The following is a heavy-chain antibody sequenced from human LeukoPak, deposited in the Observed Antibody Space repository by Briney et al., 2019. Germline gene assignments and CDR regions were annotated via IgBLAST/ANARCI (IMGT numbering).Heavy chain of an antibody. Sequence: GGSLRLSCAASGFTFSYYYMSWIRQAPGKGLEWVSYISSSGSTIYYADSVKGRFTISRDNAKNSLYLQMNSLRAEDTAVYYCARAITMVRGLAYYYYYYMDVWGKGTTVTVSS. CDR1: GFTFSYYY. V-gene: IGHV3-11*04. D-gene: IGHD3-10*01. CDR3: ARAITMVRGLAYYYYYYMDV. J-gene: IGHJ6*03. CDR2: ISSSGSTI.